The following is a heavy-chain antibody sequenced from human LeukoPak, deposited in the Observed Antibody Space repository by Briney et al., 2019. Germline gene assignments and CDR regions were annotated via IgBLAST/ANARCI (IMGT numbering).Heavy chain of an antibody. J-gene: IGHJ6*03. Sequence: GGSLRLSSVASGFTFISYTMHWVRHAPGKGLEWLAVISNDGTNKYYAVLVQGRFTMCRDNSKNTLYLQMNSLRDEDTAVYYCARDQGSLPVWFYYYMDVWGSGSTVTVSS. CDR3: ARDQGSLPVWFYYYMDV. CDR2: ISNDGTNK. CDR1: GFTFISYT. D-gene: IGHD3-16*01. V-gene: IGHV3-30*01.